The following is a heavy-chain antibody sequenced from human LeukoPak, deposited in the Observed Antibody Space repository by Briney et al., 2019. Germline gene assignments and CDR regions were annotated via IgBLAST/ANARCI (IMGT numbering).Heavy chain of an antibody. CDR2: ISYDGSNK. D-gene: IGHD5-18*01. J-gene: IGHJ4*02. CDR3: AKPDSYGYYFDY. Sequence: GGSLRLSCAASGFTFSSYGMHWVRQAPGKGLEWVAVISYDGSNKYYADSVKGRFTISRDNSKNTLYLQMNSLRAEDTAVYYCAKPDSYGYYFDYWGQGTLVTVSS. V-gene: IGHV3-30*18. CDR1: GFTFSSYG.